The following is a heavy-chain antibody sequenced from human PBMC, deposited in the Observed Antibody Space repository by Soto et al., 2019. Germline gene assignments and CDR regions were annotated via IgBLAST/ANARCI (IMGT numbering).Heavy chain of an antibody. CDR1: GGSISNGGYY. Sequence: SETLSLTCTVSGGSISNGGYYCSWIRKHPGKGLEWIGYIYYSGSTYYNPSLKSRVTISVDTSKNQFSLKLSSVTAADTAVYYCARGQCSSTSCYPVTNWGQGTLVTVSS. CDR3: ARGQCSSTSCYPVTN. CDR2: IYYSGST. V-gene: IGHV4-31*03. J-gene: IGHJ4*02. D-gene: IGHD2-2*01.